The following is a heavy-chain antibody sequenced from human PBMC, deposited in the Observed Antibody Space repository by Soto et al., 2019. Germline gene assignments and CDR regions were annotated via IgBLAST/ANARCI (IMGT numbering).Heavy chain of an antibody. J-gene: IGHJ6*03. CDR1: GGSISSYY. V-gene: IGHV4-59*08. CDR2: IYYSGST. CDR3: ARQGRMTTVPYYYYYMDV. Sequence: SETLSLTCTVSGGSISSYYWSWIRQPPGKGLEWIGYIYYSGSTNYNPSLKSRVTISVDTSKNQFSLKLSSVTAADTAVYYCARQGRMTTVPYYYYYMDVWGKGTTVTVSS. D-gene: IGHD4-4*01.